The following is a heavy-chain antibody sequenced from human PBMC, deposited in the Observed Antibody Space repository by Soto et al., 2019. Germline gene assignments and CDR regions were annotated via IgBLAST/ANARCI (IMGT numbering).Heavy chain of an antibody. CDR1: GYSFTSYW. D-gene: IGHD2-2*01. Sequence: GESLKISCKGSGYSFTSYWIGWVRQMPGKGLEWMGIIYPGDSDTRYSPSFQGQVTISADKSISTAYLQWSSLKASDTAMYYCARVVRYQLLHDYYYMDVWGKGTTVTVSS. V-gene: IGHV5-51*01. CDR3: ARVVRYQLLHDYYYMDV. CDR2: IYPGDSDT. J-gene: IGHJ6*03.